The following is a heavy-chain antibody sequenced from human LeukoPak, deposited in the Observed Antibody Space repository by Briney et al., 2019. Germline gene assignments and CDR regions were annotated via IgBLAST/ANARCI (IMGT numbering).Heavy chain of an antibody. J-gene: IGHJ4*02. Sequence: ASVKVSCKASGYTFTGYYLHWVRQAPGQGLEWVGWINPNSGGTSYAQKFQGRVTMTRDTSITTVYMELSRLRSDDTAVYYCSREDYWGQGTLVTVSS. CDR3: SREDY. CDR2: INPNSGGT. V-gene: IGHV1-2*02. CDR1: GYTFTGYY.